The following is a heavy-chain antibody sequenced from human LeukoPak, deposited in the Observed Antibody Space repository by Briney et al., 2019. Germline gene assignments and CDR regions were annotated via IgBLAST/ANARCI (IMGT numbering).Heavy chain of an antibody. CDR3: ARRNYGAKVGGHFYYFGMDV. V-gene: IGHV1-69*04. D-gene: IGHD4-17*01. J-gene: IGHJ6*02. Sequence: GASVKVSCKASGVTFSSYVIRWVRQAPGQGVEWRGRIIPTLGITNYAQKFQGRVTITADKSTSTAYMELSSLRSEDTALYYCARRNYGAKVGGHFYYFGMDVWGQGTTVSVAS. CDR1: GVTFSSYV. CDR2: IIPTLGIT.